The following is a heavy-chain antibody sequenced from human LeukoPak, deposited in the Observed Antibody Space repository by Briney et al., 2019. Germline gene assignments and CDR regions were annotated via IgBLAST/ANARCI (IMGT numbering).Heavy chain of an antibody. V-gene: IGHV3-33*01. Sequence: GGSLRLSCAASGITFRNYGMHWVRQAPGKGLEWVAFIWYDGSNKYYADSVKGRFTISRDNSRNTLFLQMNSLRAEDTAVYYCAREGPRGNSQFDYWGQGTLVTVSS. D-gene: IGHD2/OR15-2a*01. CDR1: GITFRNYG. CDR2: IWYDGSNK. J-gene: IGHJ4*02. CDR3: AREGPRGNSQFDY.